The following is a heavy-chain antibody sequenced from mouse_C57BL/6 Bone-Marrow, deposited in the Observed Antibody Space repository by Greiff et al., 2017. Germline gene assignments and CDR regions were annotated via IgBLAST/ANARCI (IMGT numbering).Heavy chain of an antibody. CDR3: TGSQAWFAY. D-gene: IGHD1-1*01. Sequence: VQLQQSGTVLARPGASVKMSCKTSGYTFTSYWMHWVKQRPEQGLEWIGWIDPENGDTEYASKFQGKATITADTSSNTAYLQLSSLTSEDTAVYYCTGSQAWFAYWGQGTLVTVSA. CDR1: GYTFTSYW. CDR2: IDPENGDT. J-gene: IGHJ3*01. V-gene: IGHV14-4*01.